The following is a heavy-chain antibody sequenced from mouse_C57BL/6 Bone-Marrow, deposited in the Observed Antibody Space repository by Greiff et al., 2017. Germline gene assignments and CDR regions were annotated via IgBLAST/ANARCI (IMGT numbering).Heavy chain of an antibody. V-gene: IGHV1-69*01. J-gene: IGHJ1*03. Sequence: QVQLQQPGAELVMPGASVKLSCKASGYTFTSYWMHWVKQRPGQGLEWIGEIDPSDSYTNYNQKFKGKSTLTVDTSSSTAYMQLSSLTSEDSAVYYCARIQGTVVARWYFDVWGTGTTVTVSS. CDR1: GYTFTSYW. D-gene: IGHD1-1*01. CDR3: ARIQGTVVARWYFDV. CDR2: IDPSDSYT.